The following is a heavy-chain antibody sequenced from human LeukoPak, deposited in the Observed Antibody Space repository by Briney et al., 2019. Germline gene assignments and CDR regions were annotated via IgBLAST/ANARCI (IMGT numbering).Heavy chain of an antibody. D-gene: IGHD2-15*01. CDR3: TRDIAGSGTAMDV. CDR2: IGTTGDT. CDR1: GFTFRTYD. V-gene: IGHV3-13*01. J-gene: IGHJ6*03. Sequence: PGGSLRLSCAASGFTFRTYDMHWVRQVSGEGLEWVATIGTTGDTYYAGSVKGRFTISREDDKNSLFLQMNSLRAGDTAAYYCTRDIAGSGTAMDVWGKGTTVTVSS.